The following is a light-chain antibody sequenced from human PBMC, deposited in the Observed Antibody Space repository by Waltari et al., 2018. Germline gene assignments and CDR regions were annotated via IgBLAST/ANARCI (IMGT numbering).Light chain of an antibody. V-gene: IGLV2-14*03. CDR2: DVT. CDR1: NSDVGAYNY. J-gene: IGLJ3*02. CDR3: SSYTTSSTLG. Sequence: QSALTQPASVSGSPGQSITISCTGTNSDVGAYNYVSWYQQHPGEAPRLMIYDVTNRPAGVSHRLSGSKSGNTASRTISGLQAEDEADYYCSSYTTSSTLGFGGGTKVTVL.